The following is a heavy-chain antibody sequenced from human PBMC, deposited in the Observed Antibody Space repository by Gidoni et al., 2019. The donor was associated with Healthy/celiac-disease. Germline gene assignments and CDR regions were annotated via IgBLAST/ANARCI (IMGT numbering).Heavy chain of an antibody. J-gene: IGHJ4*02. V-gene: IGHV4-34*01. CDR2: INHSGRT. CDR1: GGSFSGYY. CDR3: ALGDHAGTGTTGFDY. Sequence: QGQLQQWGAGLLKPSETLSITCAVYGGSFSGYYWRWIRQPPGKGLEWIGEINHSGRTNYNPSLKRRVTISVDTSKNQFSLKLSSVTAADTAVYYCALGDHAGTGTTGFDYWGQGTLVTVSS. D-gene: IGHD1-1*01.